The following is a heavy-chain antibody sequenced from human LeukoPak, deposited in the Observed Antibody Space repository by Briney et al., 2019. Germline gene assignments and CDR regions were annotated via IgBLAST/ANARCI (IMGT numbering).Heavy chain of an antibody. Sequence: PSETLSLTCAVYGGSFSGYYWSWIRQPPGKGLEWIGEINHSGSTNYNPSLKSRVTISVDTSKNQFSLKLSSVTAADTAVYCCARGRSGSYYYYFDYWGQGTLVTVSS. CDR3: ARGRSGSYYYYFDY. CDR2: INHSGST. J-gene: IGHJ4*02. CDR1: GGSFSGYY. D-gene: IGHD1-26*01. V-gene: IGHV4-34*01.